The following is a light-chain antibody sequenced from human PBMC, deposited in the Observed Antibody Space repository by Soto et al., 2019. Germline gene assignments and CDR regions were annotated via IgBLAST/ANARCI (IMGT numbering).Light chain of an antibody. CDR3: QTWGTGSVV. CDR2: LNSDGSH. CDR1: SGHRTYA. Sequence: QSVLTQSPSASAPLGASVKLTCTLSSGHRTYAIAWHQQQPEKGPRYLMKLNSDGSHTKGDGIPDRFSGSSSGTERHLTISGLQSEDEADYYCQTWGTGSVVFGGGTQLTVL. J-gene: IGLJ2*01. V-gene: IGLV4-69*01.